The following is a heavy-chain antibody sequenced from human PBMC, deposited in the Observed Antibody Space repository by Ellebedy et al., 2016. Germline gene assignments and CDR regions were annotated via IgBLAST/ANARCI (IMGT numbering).Heavy chain of an antibody. V-gene: IGHV1-69*13. J-gene: IGHJ4*02. CDR1: GGTFSSYA. Sequence: SVKVSCXASGGTFSSYAISWVRQAPGQGLEWMGGIIPIFGTANYAQKFQGRVTITADESTSTAYMELSSLRSEDTAVYYCASIDQWELRHFDYWGQGTLVTVSS. CDR2: IIPIFGTA. CDR3: ASIDQWELRHFDY. D-gene: IGHD1-26*01.